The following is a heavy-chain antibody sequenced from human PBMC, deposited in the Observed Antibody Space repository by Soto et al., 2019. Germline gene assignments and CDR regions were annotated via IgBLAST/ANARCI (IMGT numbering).Heavy chain of an antibody. CDR2: ISSRSSVI. J-gene: IGHJ3*01. CDR1: GFTFSSYS. Sequence: EVQLVESGGGLVKPGGSLRLSCVDSGFTFSSYSMNWVRQAPGKGLEWVASISSRSSVIWYADSLKGRFTISRDNAKNSPYLQMNSLRAEDTAVYFCLRGGGGYTRGGGLEVRGPGTMVTVSS. V-gene: IGHV3-21*06. D-gene: IGHD2-2*02. CDR3: LRGGGGYTRGGGLEV.